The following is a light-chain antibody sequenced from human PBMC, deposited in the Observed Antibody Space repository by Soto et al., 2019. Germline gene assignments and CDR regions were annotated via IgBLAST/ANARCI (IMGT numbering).Light chain of an antibody. J-gene: IGLJ7*01. CDR3: SSYRSGGTFV. CDR1: SSDVGGYNY. V-gene: IGLV2-14*01. CDR2: VVS. Sequence: QSALAQPTSVSGSPGQSIAISCTGTSSDVGGYNYVSWHQQHPGKAPKVLISVVSNRPSGVSNRCSGSKSGNTASLTISGLQAEDEADYYCSSYRSGGTFVFGSGTQLTVL.